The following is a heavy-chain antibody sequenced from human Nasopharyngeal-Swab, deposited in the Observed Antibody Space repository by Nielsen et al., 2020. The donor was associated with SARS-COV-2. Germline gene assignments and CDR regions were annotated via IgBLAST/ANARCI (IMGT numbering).Heavy chain of an antibody. V-gene: IGHV1-8*01. J-gene: IGHJ6*02. Sequence: WVRQAPGQGLEGLGWMNPNSGNTGYAQKFQGRVTMTRNTSISTAYMELSSLRSEDTAVYYCARGLVTMIVVVITGHYYYGMDVWGQGTTVTVSS. D-gene: IGHD3-22*01. CDR3: ARGLVTMIVVVITGHYYYGMDV. CDR2: MNPNSGNT.